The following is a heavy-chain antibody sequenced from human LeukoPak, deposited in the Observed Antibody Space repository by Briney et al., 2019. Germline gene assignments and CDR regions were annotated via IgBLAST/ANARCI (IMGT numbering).Heavy chain of an antibody. CDR1: GYTFTSYV. CDR2: INTDNGKT. D-gene: IGHD1-26*01. V-gene: IGHV1-3*03. J-gene: IGHJ4*02. CDR3: ATDRWELALGY. Sequence: ASVKVSCKASGYTFTSYVIHWMRQAPGQRPEWMGWINTDNGKTKYSQEFQGRVTITTDPSASTVYMDLSSLRSEDTAVYYCATDRWELALGYWGQGTLVTVSS.